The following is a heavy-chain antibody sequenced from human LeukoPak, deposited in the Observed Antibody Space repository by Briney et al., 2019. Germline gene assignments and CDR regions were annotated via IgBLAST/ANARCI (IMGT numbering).Heavy chain of an antibody. J-gene: IGHJ4*02. V-gene: IGHV1-69*06. Sequence: SVKVSCKASGGTFSSYAISWVRQAPGQGLEWMGGIIPIFGTANYAQKFQGRVTITADKSTSTVYMELSSLRSEDTAVYYCARVAHGVAGDWGQGTLVTVSS. CDR3: ARVAHGVAGD. D-gene: IGHD6-19*01. CDR1: GGTFSSYA. CDR2: IIPIFGTA.